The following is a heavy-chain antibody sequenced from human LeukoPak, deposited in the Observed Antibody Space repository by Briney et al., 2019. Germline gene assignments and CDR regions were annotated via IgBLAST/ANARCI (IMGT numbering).Heavy chain of an antibody. V-gene: IGHV4-59*08. CDR2: IYYSGST. J-gene: IGHJ5*02. Sequence: EPSVTLSLTCTVSGGSISSYYWSWIRQPPGKGLEWIGYIYYSGSTNYNPSLKSRVTISVDTSKNQFSLKLSSVTAADTAVYYCARLQDWFDPWGQGTLVTVSS. CDR1: GGSISSYY. CDR3: ARLQDWFDP.